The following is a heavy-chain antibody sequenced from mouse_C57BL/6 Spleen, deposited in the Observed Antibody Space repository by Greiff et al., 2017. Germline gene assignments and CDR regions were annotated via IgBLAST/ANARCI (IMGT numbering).Heavy chain of an antibody. V-gene: IGHV5-9-1*02. D-gene: IGHD2-1*01. CDR2: ISSGGDYI. CDR1: GFTFSSYA. CDR3: TRERGLYYGNYFDY. Sequence: EVKLVESGEGLVKPGGSLKLSCAASGFTFSSYAMSWVRQTPEKRLEWVAYISSGGDYIYYADTVKGRFTISRENARNTLYLQMSSLKSEDTAMYYCTRERGLYYGNYFDYWGQGTTLTVSS. J-gene: IGHJ2*01.